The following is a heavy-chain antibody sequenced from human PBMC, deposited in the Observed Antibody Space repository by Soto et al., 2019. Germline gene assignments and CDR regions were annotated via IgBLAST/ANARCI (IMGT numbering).Heavy chain of an antibody. CDR2: IYTSGST. J-gene: IGHJ6*02. Sequence: PSETLSLTCTVCGGSISSYYWSWIRQPAGKXLEWIGRIYTSGSTNYNPSLKSRVTMSVDTSKNQFSLKLSSVTAADTAVYYCARDPYYYDSSGYDYYYYYGMDVWGQGTTVTVSS. CDR3: ARDPYYYDSSGYDYYYYYGMDV. D-gene: IGHD3-22*01. CDR1: GGSISSYY. V-gene: IGHV4-4*07.